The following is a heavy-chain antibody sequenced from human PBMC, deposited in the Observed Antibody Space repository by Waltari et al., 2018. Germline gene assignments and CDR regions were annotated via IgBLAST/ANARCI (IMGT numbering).Heavy chain of an antibody. D-gene: IGHD5-18*01. J-gene: IGHJ6*03. CDR2: IIPIFGTA. V-gene: IGHV1-69*12. CDR3: AISGGIQLYYYYYYMDV. CDR1: GGTFSSYD. Sequence: QVQLVQSGAEVKKPGSSVKVSCKASGGTFSSYDISRVRPAPGQGLEWMGGIIPIFGTANYAQKFQGRVTITADESTSTAYMELSSLRSEDTAVYYCAISGGIQLYYYYYYMDVWGKGTTVTISS.